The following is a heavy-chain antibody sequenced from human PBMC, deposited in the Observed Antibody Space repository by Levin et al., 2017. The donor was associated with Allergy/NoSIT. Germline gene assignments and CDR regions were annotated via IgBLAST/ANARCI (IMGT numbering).Heavy chain of an antibody. CDR1: GFTFGDFA. V-gene: IGHV3-49*03. Sequence: GGSLRLSCTVSGFTFGDFAMKWFRQAPGKGLEWVSFIRSNIHGGTTEYAVSVKGRFIMSRDDSTSIAYLQMNSLKTEDTAVYFCTRVLVAAGPRLDYWGRGTLVTVSS. J-gene: IGHJ4*02. CDR3: TRVLVAAGPRLDY. D-gene: IGHD6-13*01. CDR2: IRSNIHGGTT.